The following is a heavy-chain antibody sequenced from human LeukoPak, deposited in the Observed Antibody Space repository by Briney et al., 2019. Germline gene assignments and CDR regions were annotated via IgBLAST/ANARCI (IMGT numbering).Heavy chain of an antibody. CDR3: AKVGGRDGYEPHFDY. CDR2: ISYDGSNK. D-gene: IGHD5-24*01. J-gene: IGHJ4*02. V-gene: IGHV3-30*18. Sequence: PGGSLRLSCAASGFTFSSYGMHWVRQAPGKGLEWVAVISYDGSNKYYADSVKGRFTISRDNSKNTLYLQMNSLRAEDTAVYYCAKVGGRDGYEPHFDYWGQGTLVTVSS. CDR1: GFTFSSYG.